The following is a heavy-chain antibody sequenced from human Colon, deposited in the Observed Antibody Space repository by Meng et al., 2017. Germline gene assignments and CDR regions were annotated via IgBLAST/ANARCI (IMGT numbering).Heavy chain of an antibody. J-gene: IGHJ6*02. Sequence: GESLKISCAASGFTFSSYAMHWVRQAPGKGLEWVAVISYDGSNKYYADSVKGRFTISRDNSKNTLYLQMNSLRAEDTAVYDCARSEGIAVAGTWWEYYYYYGMDVWGQGTTVTVSS. V-gene: IGHV3-30*01. CDR1: GFTFSSYA. CDR2: ISYDGSNK. CDR3: ARSEGIAVAGTWWEYYYYYGMDV. D-gene: IGHD6-19*01.